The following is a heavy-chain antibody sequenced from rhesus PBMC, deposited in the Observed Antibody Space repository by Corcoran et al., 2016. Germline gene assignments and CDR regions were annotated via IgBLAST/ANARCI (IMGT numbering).Heavy chain of an antibody. CDR2: IYGNSATT. J-gene: IGHJ5-2*02. Sequence: QVRLQESGPGLVKPSETLSLTCAVSGASIINSCYWNWVRQPPGKGLERIGNIYGNSATTYYNPALKIRVTISKDTSKNQFFLRLNSVTAADTAVYYCAGGGSWLHDSLDVWGRGVLVTVSS. CDR1: GASIINSCY. V-gene: IGHV4S9*01. D-gene: IGHD6-25*01. CDR3: AGGGSWLHDSLDV.